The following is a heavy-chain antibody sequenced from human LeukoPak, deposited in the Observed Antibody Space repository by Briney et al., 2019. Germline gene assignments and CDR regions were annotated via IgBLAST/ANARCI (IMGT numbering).Heavy chain of an antibody. Sequence: SQTLSLTCTVSGGSISSGDYYWSWIRQPPGKGLEWLGYIYYSGSTYHNPSLKSRVTISVDTSKNKFSLKMSSVTAADTAVYYCARDKVVTIFGVAPGYMDVWGKGTTVTVSS. CDR1: GGSISSGDYY. CDR2: IYYSGST. CDR3: ARDKVVTIFGVAPGYMDV. D-gene: IGHD3-3*01. V-gene: IGHV4-30-4*08. J-gene: IGHJ6*03.